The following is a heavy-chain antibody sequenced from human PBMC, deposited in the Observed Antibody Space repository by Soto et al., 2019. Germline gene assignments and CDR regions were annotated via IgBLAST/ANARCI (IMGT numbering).Heavy chain of an antibody. CDR2: ISAYNGNT. V-gene: IGHV1-18*01. Sequence: ASVKVSCKASGYTFTSYGISWVRQAPGQGLEWMGWISAYNGNTNYAQKLQGRVTMTTDTSTSTAYMELRSLRSDDTAVYYCARDDYDILTGGRYYFDYWGQGXLVTVYS. CDR1: GYTFTSYG. J-gene: IGHJ4*02. D-gene: IGHD3-9*01. CDR3: ARDDYDILTGGRYYFDY.